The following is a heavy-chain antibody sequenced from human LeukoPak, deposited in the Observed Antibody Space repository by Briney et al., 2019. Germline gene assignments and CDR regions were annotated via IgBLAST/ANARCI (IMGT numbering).Heavy chain of an antibody. CDR3: ARTAYSDFWSGYYYYYYYMDV. CDR1: GGTFSSYT. CDR2: IIPILGIA. Sequence: SVKVSCKASGGTFSSYTISWVRQAPGQGLEWMGRIIPILGIANYAQKFQGRVTITADKSTSTAYMELSSLRSEVTAVYYCARTAYSDFWSGYYYYYYYMDVWGKGTTVTVSS. V-gene: IGHV1-69*02. J-gene: IGHJ6*03. D-gene: IGHD3-3*01.